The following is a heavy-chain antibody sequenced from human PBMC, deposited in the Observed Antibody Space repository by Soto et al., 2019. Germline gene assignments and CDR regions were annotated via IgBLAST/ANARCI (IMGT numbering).Heavy chain of an antibody. J-gene: IGHJ3*02. D-gene: IGHD4-17*01. CDR2: IGANNGNT. V-gene: IGHV1-18*01. CDR1: GYTFTSYG. CDR3: ARNGLAVTTTCDT. Sequence: QVQVVQSGAEVKEPGASVKVSCKASGYTFTSYGIIWVRQAPGQGLEWMGWIGANNGNTNYAQKFQGRVTMTTDTSTSTAYRVLRSLRSDDTAVYYWARNGLAVTTTCDTWGQGTMVTVSS.